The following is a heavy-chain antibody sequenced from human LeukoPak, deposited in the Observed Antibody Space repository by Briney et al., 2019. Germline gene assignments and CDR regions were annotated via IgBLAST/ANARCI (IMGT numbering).Heavy chain of an antibody. Sequence: SETLSLTCTVSGDSITNYYWSWLRQPPGKGLEWIGYIYYSGSTTYNPSLKSRVAISVDTSKNQFSLRLTSVTSADTAVYYCARWTPYAYGDKSSDSWGQGTLVTVSS. J-gene: IGHJ4*02. CDR3: ARWTPYAYGDKSSDS. CDR2: IYYSGST. V-gene: IGHV4-59*01. CDR1: GDSITNYY. D-gene: IGHD4-17*01.